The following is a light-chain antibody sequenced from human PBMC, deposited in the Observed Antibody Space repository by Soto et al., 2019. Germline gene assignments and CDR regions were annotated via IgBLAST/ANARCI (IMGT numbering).Light chain of an antibody. CDR2: AAS. J-gene: IGKJ3*01. V-gene: IGKV1-27*01. CDR3: QEYISAAFN. Sequence: DIQMTQSPSSLSASVGDRVTITCRATQGISNHLAWYQQKPGKVPNLLIYAASTLQSRVPSRFSGSGSGTDFTLIINSLQPEDGATYYSQEYISAAFNFGPGTNVDIK. CDR1: QGISNH.